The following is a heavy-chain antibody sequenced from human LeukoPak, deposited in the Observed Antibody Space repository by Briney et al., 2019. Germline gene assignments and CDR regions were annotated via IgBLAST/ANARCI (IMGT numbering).Heavy chain of an antibody. CDR1: GYTLTELS. D-gene: IGHD4-17*01. CDR3: ATDLSPEMTTVTTSWFDP. J-gene: IGHJ5*02. Sequence: ASVKVSCKVSGYTLTELSMHWVRQAPGKGLEWMGGFDPEDGETIYAQKFQGRVTMTEDTSTDTAYMERSSLRSEDTAVYYCATDLSPEMTTVTTSWFDPWGQGTLVTVSS. V-gene: IGHV1-24*01. CDR2: FDPEDGET.